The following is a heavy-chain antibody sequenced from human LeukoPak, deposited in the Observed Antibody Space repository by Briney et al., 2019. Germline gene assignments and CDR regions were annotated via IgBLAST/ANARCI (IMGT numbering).Heavy chain of an antibody. V-gene: IGHV4-61*02. CDR3: VRGSWGSDFDY. J-gene: IGHJ4*02. CDR2: IYISGST. D-gene: IGHD7-27*01. CDR1: GGSISSGDYY. Sequence: PSETLSLTCTDSGGSISSGDYYWGWIRQPAGKGLEWIGRIYISGSTEYNPSLKSRVTISVDTSKKQFSLKLNSVTAADTAVYYCVRGSWGSDFDYWGQGTLVTVSS.